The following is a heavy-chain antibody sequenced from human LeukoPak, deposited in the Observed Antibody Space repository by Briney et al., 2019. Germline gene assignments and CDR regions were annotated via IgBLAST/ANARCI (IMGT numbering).Heavy chain of an antibody. V-gene: IGHV3-74*01. CDR3: ARGHDDDYY. CDR2: INTDGNIM. Sequence: PGGSLRLSCAASGFTFSNSWMHWVRQTPGKGPVWVSCINTDGNIMRYADSVKGRFTISRDNAKNTLYLQMNSLRVEDTAVYYCARGHDDDYYWGQGTLVTVSS. J-gene: IGHJ4*02. D-gene: IGHD1-1*01. CDR1: GFTFSNSW.